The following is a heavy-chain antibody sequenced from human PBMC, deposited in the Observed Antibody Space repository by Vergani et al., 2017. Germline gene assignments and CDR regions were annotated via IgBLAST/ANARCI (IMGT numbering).Heavy chain of an antibody. CDR2: INPSGGST. D-gene: IGHD2-8*02. CDR1: GYTFTNFY. CDR3: ARDVVCTIIGCPNHWFDH. Sequence: QVQLVQSGAEVKKPGASVKVSCKASGYTFTNFYIHWVRQAPGQGLEWMGMINPSGGSTTYAQKFQGRVTLTRETSTSTAYMERSSLRSEDTAVYYCARDVVCTIIGCPNHWFDHWGQGTLVTVSS. V-gene: IGHV1-46*01. J-gene: IGHJ5*02.